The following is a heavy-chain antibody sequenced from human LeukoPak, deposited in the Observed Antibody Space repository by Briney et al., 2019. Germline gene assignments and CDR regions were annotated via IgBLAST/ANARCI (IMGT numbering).Heavy chain of an antibody. D-gene: IGHD7-27*01. CDR1: GYTFISYG. J-gene: IGHJ3*02. CDR3: AREGMGPGVFDI. CDR2: ISAYNGNT. V-gene: IGHV1-18*01. Sequence: ASVKVSCKASGYTFISYGINWVRQAPGQGLEWIGWISAYNGNTDYAQKVQGRVTMTTDTSTCTAYMELRSLRSDDTAVYYCAREGMGPGVFDIWGQGTMVTVSS.